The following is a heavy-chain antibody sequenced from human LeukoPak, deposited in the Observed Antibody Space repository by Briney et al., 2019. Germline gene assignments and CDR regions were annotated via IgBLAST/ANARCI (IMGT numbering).Heavy chain of an antibody. V-gene: IGHV4-34*01. CDR2: INHSGST. CDR1: GGSFSGYY. D-gene: IGHD6-13*01. Sequence: PSETLSLTCAVYGGSFSGYYWSWIRQPPGKGLEWIGEINHSGSTNYNPSLKSRVTISVDTSKNQFSLKLSSVTAADTAVYYCARTYSSSWSYYCMDVWGKGTTVTVSS. CDR3: ARTYSSSWSYYCMDV. J-gene: IGHJ6*03.